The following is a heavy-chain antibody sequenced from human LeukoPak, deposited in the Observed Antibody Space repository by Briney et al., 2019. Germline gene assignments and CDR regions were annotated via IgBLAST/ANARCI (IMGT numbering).Heavy chain of an antibody. CDR2: IYSGGKT. CDR3: ARVVDAFHIMS. Sequence: GGSLRLSCAASGFSVSSDYMSWVRQAPGKGLEWVSVIYSGGKTYYADSMKGRFTISRDNSKNTVYLQMNSLRAEDTAMYYCARVVDAFHIMSWGQGTMVTVSS. D-gene: IGHD3-16*01. J-gene: IGHJ3*01. V-gene: IGHV3-53*01. CDR1: GFSVSSDY.